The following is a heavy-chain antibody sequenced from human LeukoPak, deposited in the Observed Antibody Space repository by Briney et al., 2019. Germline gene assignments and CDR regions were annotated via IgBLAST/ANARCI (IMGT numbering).Heavy chain of an antibody. Sequence: SETPSLTCTVSGGSISAYYWSWIRQPPGKGLEWVAEINHSGSTNYSPSLKSRVTISVDTSKNQFSLKLSSVTAADTAVYYCARHGYGDDVGNWFDPWGQGTLVSVSS. D-gene: IGHD2-2*03. J-gene: IGHJ5*02. CDR3: ARHGYGDDVGNWFDP. CDR1: GGSISAYY. V-gene: IGHV4-34*01. CDR2: INHSGST.